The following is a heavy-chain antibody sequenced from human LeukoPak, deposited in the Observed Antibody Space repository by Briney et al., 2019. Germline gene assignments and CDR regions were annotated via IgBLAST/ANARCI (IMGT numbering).Heavy chain of an antibody. D-gene: IGHD3-10*01. CDR1: GYTFTSYG. J-gene: IGHJ4*02. Sequence: VASVKVSCNASGYTFTSYGISWVRQAPGQGLEWMGWISAYNGNTNYAQKLQGRVTMTTDTSTSTAYMELRSLRSDDTAVYYCARVSDPSLSFGELKDDYWGQGTLVTVSS. CDR2: ISAYNGNT. CDR3: ARVSDPSLSFGELKDDY. V-gene: IGHV1-18*01.